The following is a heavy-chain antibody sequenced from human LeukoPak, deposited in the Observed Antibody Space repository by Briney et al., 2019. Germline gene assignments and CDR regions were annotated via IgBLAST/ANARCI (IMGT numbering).Heavy chain of an antibody. CDR3: ARDRAGFRRTGNYYYMDV. V-gene: IGHV4-59*01. CDR1: GGSISSDY. D-gene: IGHD6-19*01. J-gene: IGHJ6*03. CDR2: IYYSGST. Sequence: SETLSLTCIVSGGSISSDYWSWIRQPPGKGLEWIGYIYYSGSTNYNPSLKSRVTISVDTSKNQFSLKLSSVTAADTAVYYCARDRAGFRRTGNYYYMDVWGKGTTVTVSS.